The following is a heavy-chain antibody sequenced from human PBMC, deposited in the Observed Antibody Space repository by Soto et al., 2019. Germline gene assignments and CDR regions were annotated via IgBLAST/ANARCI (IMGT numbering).Heavy chain of an antibody. Sequence: SETLSLTCAVYGGSFSGYYWSWIRQPPGKGLEWIGEINHSGSTNYNPSLKSRVTISVDTSKNQFSLKLSSVTAADTAVYYCARGTPTVVVALYYYYYMDVWGKGTTVTVSS. CDR2: INHSGST. J-gene: IGHJ6*03. CDR3: ARGTPTVVVALYYYYYMDV. CDR1: GGSFSGYY. V-gene: IGHV4-34*01. D-gene: IGHD2-15*01.